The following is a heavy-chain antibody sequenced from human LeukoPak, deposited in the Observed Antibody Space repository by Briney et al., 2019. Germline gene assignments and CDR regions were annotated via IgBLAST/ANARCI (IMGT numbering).Heavy chain of an antibody. J-gene: IGHJ6*02. D-gene: IGHD1-26*01. CDR2: IYYSGST. CDR1: GGSFSGYY. CDR3: ARQGGYYYYYGMDV. V-gene: IGHV4-59*08. Sequence: SETLSLTCAVYGGSFSGYYWSWIRQPPGKGLEWIGYIYYSGSTNYNPSLKSRVTISVDTSKNQFSLKLSSVTAADTAVYYCARQGGYYYYYGMDVWGQGTTVTVSS.